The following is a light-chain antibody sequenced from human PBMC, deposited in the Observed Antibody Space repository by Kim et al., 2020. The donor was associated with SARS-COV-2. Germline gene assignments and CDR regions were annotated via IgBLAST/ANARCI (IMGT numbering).Light chain of an antibody. V-gene: IGLV6-57*03. CDR1: SGSIASNY. CDR3: QSYDSRTPDV. CDR2: EDN. J-gene: IGLJ7*01. Sequence: NFMLTQPHSVSESPGKTVTISCTRSSGSIASNYVQWYQQRPGSAPTTVIYEDNQRPSGVPDRFSGPIDSSSNSASLTISGLKTEDEADYYCQSYDSRTPDVFGGGTQLTVL.